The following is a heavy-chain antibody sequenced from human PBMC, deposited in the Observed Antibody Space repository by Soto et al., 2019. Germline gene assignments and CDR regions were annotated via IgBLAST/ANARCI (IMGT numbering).Heavy chain of an antibody. J-gene: IGHJ4*02. CDR2: IIPIFGTA. CDR1: GCTFSSYA. Sequence: SGKVSCKASGCTFSSYAISWVRQAPGQGLEWMGGIIPIFGTANYAQKFQGRVKITADESTSTAYMELSSLRYEDTAVYYCATYSGSYHRCLRPFDYWGQGELVPVYS. D-gene: IGHD1-26*01. V-gene: IGHV1-69*13. CDR3: ATYSGSYHRCLRPFDY.